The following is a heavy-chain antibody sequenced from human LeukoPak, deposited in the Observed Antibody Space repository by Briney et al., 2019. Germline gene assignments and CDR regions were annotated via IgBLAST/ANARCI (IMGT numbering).Heavy chain of an antibody. Sequence: GESLKISCKGSGYSFTNYWIGWVRQMPGKGLEWMGIIYPGDSDTRYSPSFQGQVTISADKSISTAYLQWSSLKASDTAMYYCARLGYYDFWSGPFSSGMDVWGQGTTVTVSS. CDR2: IYPGDSDT. CDR3: ARLGYYDFWSGPFSSGMDV. D-gene: IGHD3-3*01. J-gene: IGHJ6*02. V-gene: IGHV5-51*01. CDR1: GYSFTNYW.